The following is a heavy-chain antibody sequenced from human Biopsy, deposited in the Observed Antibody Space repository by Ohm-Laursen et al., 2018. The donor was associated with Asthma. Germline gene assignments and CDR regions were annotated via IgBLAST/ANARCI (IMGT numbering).Heavy chain of an antibody. V-gene: IGHV3-30*18. D-gene: IGHD3-10*01. J-gene: IGHJ6*02. CDR2: MSFDGRQT. CDR1: GFSFNSYG. Sequence: SLRLSCAASGFSFNSYGMHWVRQAPGKGLEWVAVMSFDGRQTYYADSVKGRFTISRDNFRNTLYVEMSSLRPEDSATYYCAKDRFDGSVTSHYYYYGIDVWGQGTAVTVSS. CDR3: AKDRFDGSVTSHYYYYGIDV.